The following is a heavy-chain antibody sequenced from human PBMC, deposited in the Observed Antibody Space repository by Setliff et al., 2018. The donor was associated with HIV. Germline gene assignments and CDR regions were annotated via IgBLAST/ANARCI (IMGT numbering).Heavy chain of an antibody. CDR2: IHTGGRT. CDR1: DDSISSNY. CDR3: ARGPGDY. J-gene: IGHJ4*02. Sequence: SETLSLTCTVSDDSISSNYWSWIRQSAGKGLEWVGRIHTGGRTNYNPSLKGRVTMSVDTSKNQFSLKLSSVTAADTAVYYCARGPGDYWGQGTLVTVSS. V-gene: IGHV4-4*07.